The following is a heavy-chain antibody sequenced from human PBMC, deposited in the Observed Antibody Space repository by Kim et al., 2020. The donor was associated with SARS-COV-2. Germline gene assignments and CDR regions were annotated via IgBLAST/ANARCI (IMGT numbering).Heavy chain of an antibody. V-gene: IGHV4-39*01. CDR3: ARHANAQWLGNYYYYGMDV. Sequence: SETLSLTCTVSGGSISSSSYYWGWIRQPPGKGLEWIGSIYYSGSTYYNPSLKSRVTISVDTSKNQFSLKLSSVTAADTAVYYCARHANAQWLGNYYYYGMDVWGQGTTVTVSS. CDR1: GGSISSSSYY. D-gene: IGHD6-19*01. J-gene: IGHJ6*02. CDR2: IYYSGST.